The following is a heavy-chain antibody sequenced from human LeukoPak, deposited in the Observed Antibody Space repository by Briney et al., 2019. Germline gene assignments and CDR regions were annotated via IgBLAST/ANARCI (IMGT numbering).Heavy chain of an antibody. V-gene: IGHV1-69*05. Sequence: SVKVPCKASGGTFSSYAISWVRQAPGQGLEWMGGIIPIFGTANYAQKFQGRVTITTDESTSTAYMELSSLRSEDTAMSYCASGGYDWDYYYYMDVWGKGTTVTVSS. CDR3: ASGGYDWDYYYYMDV. CDR2: IIPIFGTA. D-gene: IGHD5-12*01. J-gene: IGHJ6*03. CDR1: GGTFSSYA.